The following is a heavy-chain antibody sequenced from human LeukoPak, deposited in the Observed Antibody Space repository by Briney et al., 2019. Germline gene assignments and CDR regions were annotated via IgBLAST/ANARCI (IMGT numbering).Heavy chain of an antibody. Sequence: GGSLRLSCAASGFSVSNAWMSWVRQAPGKGLEWVGRIKSKTDGGTTDYAAPVKGRFSISGDDSENTLYLQMNSLKTEDTAVYYCTTASTVTYYFEHWGQGTLVTVSS. CDR1: GFSVSNAW. V-gene: IGHV3-15*01. D-gene: IGHD4-17*01. J-gene: IGHJ4*02. CDR3: TTASTVTYYFEH. CDR2: IKSKTDGGTT.